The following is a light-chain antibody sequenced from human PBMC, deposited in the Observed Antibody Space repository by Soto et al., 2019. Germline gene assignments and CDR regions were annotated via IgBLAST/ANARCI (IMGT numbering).Light chain of an antibody. Sequence: DIQMTQSPSTLSASVGDRVTITCRARQNIVNWLAWYQQKPGKAPNLLIYKTSTLQRGVPSRFSGSGSGTEFTHTISSLQPDDFATYYCQQYDSHPMYTFGQGTKVDIK. CDR2: KTS. CDR1: QNIVNW. CDR3: QQYDSHPMYT. V-gene: IGKV1-5*03. J-gene: IGKJ2*01.